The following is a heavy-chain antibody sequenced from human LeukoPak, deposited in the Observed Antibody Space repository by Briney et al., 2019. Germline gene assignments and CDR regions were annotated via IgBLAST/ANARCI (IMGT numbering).Heavy chain of an antibody. D-gene: IGHD6-19*01. CDR3: ARGGDSSGWYLGYYGMDV. CDR2: INSDGSST. Sequence: GGSLRLSCAASGFTSSSYWMHWVRQAPGKGLVWVSRINSDGSSTSYADSVKGRFTISRDNAKNTLYLQMNSLRAEDTAVYYCARGGDSSGWYLGYYGMDVWGQGTTVTVSS. CDR1: GFTSSSYW. V-gene: IGHV3-74*01. J-gene: IGHJ6*02.